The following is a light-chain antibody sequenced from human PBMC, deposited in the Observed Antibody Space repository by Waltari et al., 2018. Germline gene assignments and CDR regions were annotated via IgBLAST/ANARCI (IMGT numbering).Light chain of an antibody. CDR3: SSYAGSNNLV. CDR2: EVT. CDR1: SSDVGGYNY. Sequence: QSALTQPPSASGSPGQSVTISCTGTSSDVGGYNYVSWYQQHPGKAPKLMISEVTKRPSGVPDGFSASKSGNTASLTVSGLQAEDEADYDCSSYAGSNNLVFGGGTKLTVL. V-gene: IGLV2-8*01. J-gene: IGLJ2*01.